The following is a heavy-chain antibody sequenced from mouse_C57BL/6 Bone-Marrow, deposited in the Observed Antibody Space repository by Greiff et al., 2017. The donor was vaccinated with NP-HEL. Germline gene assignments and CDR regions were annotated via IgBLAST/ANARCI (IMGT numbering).Heavy chain of an antibody. CDR2: INPYNGGT. CDR3: AREDYYGSSYGDY. D-gene: IGHD1-1*01. Sequence: VQLQQSGPVLVKPGASVKMSCKASGYTFTDYYMNWVKQSHGKSLEWIGVINPYNGGTSYNQKFKCKATLTVDKSSSTAYMELNSLTSEDSAVYYCAREDYYGSSYGDYWGQGTTLTVSS. V-gene: IGHV1-19*01. J-gene: IGHJ2*01. CDR1: GYTFTDYY.